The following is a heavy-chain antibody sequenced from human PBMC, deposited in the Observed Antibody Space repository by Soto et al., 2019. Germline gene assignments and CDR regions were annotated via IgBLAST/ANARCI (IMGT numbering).Heavy chain of an antibody. Sequence: GTSVKLSCTASGYTFTGYYMHWVRQAPGQGLEWMGWINPNSGGTNYAQKFQGWVTMTRDTSISTAYMELSRLRSDDTAVYYCARGPRYCSSTSCYAGNWFDPWGQGTLVTVSS. CDR2: INPNSGGT. CDR3: ARGPRYCSSTSCYAGNWFDP. CDR1: GYTFTGYY. V-gene: IGHV1-2*04. D-gene: IGHD2-2*01. J-gene: IGHJ5*02.